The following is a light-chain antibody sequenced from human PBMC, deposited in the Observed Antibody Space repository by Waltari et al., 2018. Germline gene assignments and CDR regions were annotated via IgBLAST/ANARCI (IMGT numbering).Light chain of an antibody. CDR2: DAS. Sequence: EIVLTQSPATLSLSTGERATLSCRASHSVNWYLAWYQQRPGQAPRLLIYDASNRATGIPARFSGSGSETDFTLTISSLQPEDSAVYYCQQRRNWPLTFGGGTKVEIK. CDR3: QQRRNWPLT. CDR1: HSVNWY. J-gene: IGKJ4*01. V-gene: IGKV3-11*01.